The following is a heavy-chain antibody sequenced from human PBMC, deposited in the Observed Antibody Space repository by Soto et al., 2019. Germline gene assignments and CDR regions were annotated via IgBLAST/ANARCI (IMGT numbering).Heavy chain of an antibody. CDR1: GYPFTSYG. CDR3: ARAQYCSSTSCCAFDI. V-gene: IGHV1-8*01. CDR2: MNPNSGNT. J-gene: IGHJ3*02. D-gene: IGHD2-2*01. Sequence: GASVKVSCKASGYPFTSYGINWVRQATGQGLEWMGWMNPNSGNTGYAQKFQGRVTMTRNTSISTAYMELSSLGSEDTAVYYCARAQYCSSTSCCAFDIWGQGTMVTVSS.